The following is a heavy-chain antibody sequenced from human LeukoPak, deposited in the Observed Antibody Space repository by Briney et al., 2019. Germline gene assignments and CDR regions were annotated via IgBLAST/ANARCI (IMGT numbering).Heavy chain of an antibody. D-gene: IGHD1-26*01. CDR2: ISAYNGNT. J-gene: IGHJ6*03. CDR3: ATVRVGATTDYYYYMDV. V-gene: IGHV1-18*01. CDR1: GYTFTSYG. Sequence: GASVKVSCKASGYTFTSYGISWVRQAPGQGLEWMGWISAYNGNTNYAQKLQGRVTMTEDTSTDTAYMELSSLRSEDTAVYYRATVRVGATTDYYYYMDVWGKGTTVTISS.